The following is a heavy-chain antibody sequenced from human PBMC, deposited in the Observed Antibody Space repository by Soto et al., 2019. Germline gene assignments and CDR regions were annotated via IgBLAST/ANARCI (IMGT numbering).Heavy chain of an antibody. Sequence: QLQLQESGPGLVKPSETLSLTCTVSGGSISSSSYYWGWIRQPPGKGLEWIGSIYYSGSTYYNPSLKSRVTISXXTXKXXFSLKLSSVTAADTAVYYCARSFGSSWYYYYGMDVWGQGTTVTVSS. V-gene: IGHV4-39*01. CDR1: GGSISSSSYY. CDR3: ARSFGSSWYYYYGMDV. J-gene: IGHJ6*02. D-gene: IGHD6-13*01. CDR2: IYYSGST.